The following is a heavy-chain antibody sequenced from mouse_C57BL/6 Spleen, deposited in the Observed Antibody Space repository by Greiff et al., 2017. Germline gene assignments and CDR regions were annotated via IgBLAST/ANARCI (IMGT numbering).Heavy chain of an antibody. CDR2: INPNYGTT. CDR1: GYSFTDYN. D-gene: IGHD1-1*01. Sequence: EVQLQESGPELVKPGASVKISCKASGYSFTDYNMNWVKQSNGKSLEWIGVINPNYGTTSYNQKFKGKATLTVDQSSSTAYMQLNSLTSEDSAVYYCARSRDYGSSRAWFAYWGQGTLVTVSA. V-gene: IGHV1-39*01. CDR3: ARSRDYGSSRAWFAY. J-gene: IGHJ3*01.